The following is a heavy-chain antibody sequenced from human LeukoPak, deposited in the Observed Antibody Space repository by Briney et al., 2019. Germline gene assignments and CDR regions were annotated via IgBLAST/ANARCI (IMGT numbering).Heavy chain of an antibody. CDR1: GGSISSSNYY. CDR2: IYYSGSI. CDR3: ARHYAYGSGAYVPFDY. D-gene: IGHD3-10*01. Sequence: SETLSLTCTVSGGSISSSNYYWGWVRQPPGKRLEWIGNIYYSGSIFYNPSLRSRITISVDTSKNQFSLKLRSVTAADTAVYYCARHYAYGSGAYVPFDYWGQGTLVTVSS. J-gene: IGHJ4*02. V-gene: IGHV4-39*01.